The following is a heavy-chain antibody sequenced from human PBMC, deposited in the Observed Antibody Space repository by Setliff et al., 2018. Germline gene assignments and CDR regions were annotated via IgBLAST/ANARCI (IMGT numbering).Heavy chain of an antibody. CDR1: GYSFTSYW. CDR3: ARALLPIQIVGTFDI. Sequence: GESLTISCKGSGYSFTSYWIGWVRQMPGKGLEWMGIIYPGDSDTRYSPSFQGQVSISADKSISTAYLQWSSLKASDTAMYYCARALLPIQIVGTFDIWGQGTMVTVSS. CDR2: IYPGDSDT. V-gene: IGHV5-51*01. J-gene: IGHJ3*02. D-gene: IGHD2-15*01.